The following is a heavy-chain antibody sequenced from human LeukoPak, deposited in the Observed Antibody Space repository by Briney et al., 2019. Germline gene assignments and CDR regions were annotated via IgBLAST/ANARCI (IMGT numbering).Heavy chain of an antibody. V-gene: IGHV3-30*02. CDR2: IRYDGSNK. D-gene: IGHD6-19*01. Sequence: GGSLRLSCAASGFTFSSYGMHWVRQAPGKGLEWVAFIRYDGSNKYYADSVKGRFTISRDNSKNTLYLQMNSLRAEDTAVYYCASRLYSSGWYMNDAFDIWGQGTMVTVSS. CDR1: GFTFSSYG. CDR3: ASRLYSSGWYMNDAFDI. J-gene: IGHJ3*02.